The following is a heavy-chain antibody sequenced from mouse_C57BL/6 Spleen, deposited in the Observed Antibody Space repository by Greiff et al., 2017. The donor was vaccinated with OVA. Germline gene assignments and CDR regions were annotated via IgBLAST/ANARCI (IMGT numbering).Heavy chain of an antibody. J-gene: IGHJ3*01. CDR2: IYPGDGDT. Sequence: VQLQESGPELVKPGASVKISCKASGYAFSSSWMNWVKQRPGKGLEWIGRIYPGDGDTNYNGKFKGKATLTADKSSTTAYMQLSSLASADSAVYSCAAASEFAYWGQGTLVSVAA. D-gene: IGHD6-1*01. CDR3: AAASEFAY. V-gene: IGHV1-82*01. CDR1: GYAFSSSW.